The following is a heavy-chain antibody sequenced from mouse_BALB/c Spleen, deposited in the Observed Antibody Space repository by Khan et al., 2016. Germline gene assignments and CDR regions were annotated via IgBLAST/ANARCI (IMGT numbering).Heavy chain of an antibody. CDR1: GYSITSGYY. V-gene: IGHV3-6*02. CDR2: ISYDGYN. D-gene: IGHD2-2*01. Sequence: EVQLQESGPGLVKPSQSLSLTCSVTGYSITSGYYWNWIRQFPGNKLEWMGYISYDGYNDYNPSLKNRISLTRDTSTNQCFLNLNSVTTEDTATYLCGGDGYDGWFAYWGQGTRVTVSA. J-gene: IGHJ3*01. CDR3: GGDGYDGWFAY.